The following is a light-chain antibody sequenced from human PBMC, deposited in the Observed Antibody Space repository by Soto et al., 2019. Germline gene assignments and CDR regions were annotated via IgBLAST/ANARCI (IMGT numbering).Light chain of an antibody. CDR1: QTVSGGH. Sequence: EIVLTQSPDTLSVSPGESATLSCRASQTVSGGHLAWYQQKRGQPPRLLIYGASTRATGIPDRFSGSESGTDFTLTISRVEPEDFAVYYCQHFDTSPMYTFGQGTKLEI. V-gene: IGKV3-20*01. CDR2: GAS. CDR3: QHFDTSPMYT. J-gene: IGKJ2*01.